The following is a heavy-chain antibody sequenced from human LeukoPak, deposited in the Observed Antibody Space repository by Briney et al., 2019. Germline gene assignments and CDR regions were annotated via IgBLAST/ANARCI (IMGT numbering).Heavy chain of an antibody. Sequence: AASVKVSCKASGGTFSSYAISWVRQAPGQGLEWMGGIIPIFGTANYAQKFQGRVTITADESTSTAYMELSSLRSEDTAVYYCARDPLRFLEYSDYYGMDVWGQGTTVTVSS. J-gene: IGHJ6*02. CDR2: IIPIFGTA. CDR1: GGTFSSYA. D-gene: IGHD3-3*01. CDR3: ARDPLRFLEYSDYYGMDV. V-gene: IGHV1-69*01.